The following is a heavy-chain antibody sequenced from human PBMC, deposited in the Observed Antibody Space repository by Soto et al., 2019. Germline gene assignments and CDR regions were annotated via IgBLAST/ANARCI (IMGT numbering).Heavy chain of an antibody. Sequence: QVQLVQSGSEGKEPGASMKISCQASGYTFTRYDITWVRQATGQGLEWMGWMNPQTGNTAYAEKLQGRVTMTRSTSINTAYMELSGLRSEDTAVYYCARLSEESSSSNYYYFYMGVWGKVSTVTVSS. D-gene: IGHD6-6*01. CDR3: ARLSEESSSSNYYYFYMGV. CDR1: GYTFTRYD. CDR2: MNPQTGNT. V-gene: IGHV1-8*01. J-gene: IGHJ6*03.